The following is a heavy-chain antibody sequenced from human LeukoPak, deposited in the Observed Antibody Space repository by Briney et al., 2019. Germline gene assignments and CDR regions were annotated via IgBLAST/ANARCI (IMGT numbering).Heavy chain of an antibody. V-gene: IGHV4-34*01. CDR1: GGSFSGYY. CDR2: INHSGST. J-gene: IGHJ4*02. D-gene: IGHD2-2*01. CDR3: ASSGGYQLLHGN. Sequence: PSETLSLTCAVYGGSFSGYYWSWIRQPPGKGLEWIGEINHSGSTNYNPSLKSRATISVDTSKNQFSLKLSSVTAADTAVYYCASSGGYQLLHGNWGQGTLVTVSS.